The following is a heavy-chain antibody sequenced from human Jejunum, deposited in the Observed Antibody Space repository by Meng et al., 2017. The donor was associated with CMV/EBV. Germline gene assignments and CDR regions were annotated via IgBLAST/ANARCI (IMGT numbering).Heavy chain of an antibody. CDR1: GYIFSEYY. Sequence: QVQRVTYVADVENPEASVSVSSYASGYIFSEYYVQWVRQAPGQWLEWVRWINPNNGDSRSAQKFQGSFTMTWDSSATPAFRDLTNLISDDTSVYYCVKDVPYGRFDFWGQGTLVTVSS. CDR2: INPNNGDS. CDR3: VKDVPYGRFDF. D-gene: IGHD4-17*01. J-gene: IGHJ4*02. V-gene: IGHV1-2*02.